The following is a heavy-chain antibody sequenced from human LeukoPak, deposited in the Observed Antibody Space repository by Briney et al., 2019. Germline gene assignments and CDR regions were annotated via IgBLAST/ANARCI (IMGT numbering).Heavy chain of an antibody. D-gene: IGHD3-9*01. CDR1: GGSISSSTYY. CDR2: IYHSGST. V-gene: IGHV4-39*07. Sequence: SETLSLTCTVSGGSISSSTYYWGWIRQPPGKGLEWIGSIYHSGSTNYNPSLKSRVTISVDKSKNQFSLKLSSVTAADTAVYYCAREPSDILTGFSFMDVWGKGTTVTVSS. CDR3: AREPSDILTGFSFMDV. J-gene: IGHJ6*04.